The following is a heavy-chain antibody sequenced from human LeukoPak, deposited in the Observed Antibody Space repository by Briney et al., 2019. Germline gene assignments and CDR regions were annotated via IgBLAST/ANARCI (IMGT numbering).Heavy chain of an antibody. J-gene: IGHJ4*02. CDR2: IKQDGSEK. CDR1: GFTFSSYW. D-gene: IGHD3-10*01. CDR3: AREHSGNYYTY. Sequence: SGGSLRLSCAASGFTFSSYWMSWVRQAPGKGLEWVANIKQDGSEKYYVDSVMGRFTISRDNAKNSLYLQMNSLRAEDTALYFCAREHSGNYYTYWGQGTLVTVSS. V-gene: IGHV3-7*01.